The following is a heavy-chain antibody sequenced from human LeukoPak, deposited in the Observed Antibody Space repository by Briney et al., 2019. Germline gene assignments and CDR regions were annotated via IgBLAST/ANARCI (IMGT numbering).Heavy chain of an antibody. J-gene: IGHJ6*02. D-gene: IGHD3-3*01. Sequence: PGGSLRLSCAASGFTFSSYAMHWVRQAPGKGLEWVAVISYDGSNKYYADSVKGRFTISRDNSKNTLYLQMNSLRAEDTAVYYCARGAIFGVVIIYYGMGVWGQGTTVTVSS. CDR1: GFTFSSYA. CDR2: ISYDGSNK. CDR3: ARGAIFGVVIIYYGMGV. V-gene: IGHV3-30-3*01.